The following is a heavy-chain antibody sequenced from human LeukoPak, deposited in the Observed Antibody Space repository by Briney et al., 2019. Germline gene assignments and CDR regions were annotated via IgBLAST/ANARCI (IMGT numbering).Heavy chain of an antibody. J-gene: IGHJ4*02. CDR2: IIPIFGTA. Sequence: GASVKVSCKASGGTFSSYAISWVRQASGRGLEWMGGIIPIFGTANYAQKFQGRVTITTDESTSTAYMELSSLRSEDTAVYYCASSTGRGYNWNLRYFDYWGQGTLVTVCS. V-gene: IGHV1-69*05. D-gene: IGHD1-7*01. CDR1: GGTFSSYA. CDR3: ASSTGRGYNWNLRYFDY.